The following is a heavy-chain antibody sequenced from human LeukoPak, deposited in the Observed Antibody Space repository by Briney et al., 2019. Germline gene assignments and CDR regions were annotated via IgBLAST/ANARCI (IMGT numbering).Heavy chain of an antibody. CDR3: AKGSDLGYCSSTSCYRPYYFDY. J-gene: IGHJ4*02. CDR1: GFTFSSYA. D-gene: IGHD2-2*01. Sequence: GGSLRLSCAASGFTFSSYAMSWVRQAPGKGVEWASAISGSGGSTYYADSVKGRFTISRDNSKNTLYLQMNSLRAEDTAVYYCAKGSDLGYCSSTSCYRPYYFDYWGQGTLVTVSS. V-gene: IGHV3-23*01. CDR2: ISGSGGST.